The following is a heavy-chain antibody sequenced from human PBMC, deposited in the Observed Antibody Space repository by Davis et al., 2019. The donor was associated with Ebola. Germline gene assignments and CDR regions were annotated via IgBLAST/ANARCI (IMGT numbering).Heavy chain of an antibody. D-gene: IGHD3-22*01. CDR3: ARDITMIVEGWFDP. Sequence: AASVKVSCKASGYTFTYYGITWVRQAPGQGLEWMGWISAYNGNTNYAQKLQGRVTMPTDTSTSTAYMELRSLRSGDTAVYYCARDITMIVEGWFDPWGQGTLVTVSS. J-gene: IGHJ5*02. V-gene: IGHV1-18*01. CDR2: ISAYNGNT. CDR1: GYTFTYYG.